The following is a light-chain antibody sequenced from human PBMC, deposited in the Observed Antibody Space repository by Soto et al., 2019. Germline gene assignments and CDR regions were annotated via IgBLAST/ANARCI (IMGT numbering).Light chain of an antibody. Sequence: ETVMTQSPATLSVSPGDRATLSCSASQSVSYNLAWYQQKPGQAPRLLIYDASTRATGIPARFSGSASGTEFTLTISSLLSEDFAVYYCQQYNSYSEAFGQGTKVDIK. J-gene: IGKJ1*01. V-gene: IGKV3D-15*01. CDR1: QSVSYN. CDR3: QQYNSYSEA. CDR2: DAS.